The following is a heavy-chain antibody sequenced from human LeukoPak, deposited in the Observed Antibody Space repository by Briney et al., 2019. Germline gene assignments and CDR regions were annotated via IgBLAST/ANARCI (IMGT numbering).Heavy chain of an antibody. J-gene: IGHJ6*03. V-gene: IGHV3-30*02. CDR2: IRYDGSNK. CDR3: ARSYSSTPQYYYYYYMDV. Sequence: GGSLRLSCAASRFTFSSYSMNWVRQAPGKGLEWVAFIRYDGSNKYHADSVKGRFTISRDNSKNTLYLQMNSLRAEDTAVYYCARSYSSTPQYYYYYYMDVWGKGTTVTVSS. CDR1: RFTFSSYS. D-gene: IGHD6-13*01.